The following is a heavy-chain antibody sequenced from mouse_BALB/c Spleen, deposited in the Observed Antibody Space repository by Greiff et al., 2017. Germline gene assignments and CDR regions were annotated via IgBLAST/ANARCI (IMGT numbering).Heavy chain of an antibody. D-gene: IGHD2-4*01. V-gene: IGHV5-6-5*01. CDR3: ARGEDYDDGYAMDY. CDR2: ISSGGST. Sequence: EVMLVESGGGLVKPGGSLKLSCAASGFTFSSYAMSWVRQTPEKRLEWVASISSGGSTYYPDSVKGRFTISRDNARNILYLQMSSLRSEDTAMYYCARGEDYDDGYAMDYWGQGTSVTVSS. CDR1: GFTFSSYA. J-gene: IGHJ4*01.